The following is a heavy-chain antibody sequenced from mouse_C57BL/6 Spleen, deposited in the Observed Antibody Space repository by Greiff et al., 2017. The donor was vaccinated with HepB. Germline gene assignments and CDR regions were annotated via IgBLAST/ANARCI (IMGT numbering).Heavy chain of an antibody. CDR2: IYPSDSET. Sequence: QVQLQQPGAELVRPGSSVKLSCKASGYTFTSYWMDWVKQRPGPGLEWIGNIYPSDSETHYNQKFKDKATLTVDKSSSTAYMQLSSLTSEDSAVYYCGRRAYDYDGVAYWGQGTLVTVSA. CDR1: GYTFTSYW. D-gene: IGHD2-4*01. J-gene: IGHJ3*01. CDR3: GRRAYDYDGVAY. V-gene: IGHV1-61*01.